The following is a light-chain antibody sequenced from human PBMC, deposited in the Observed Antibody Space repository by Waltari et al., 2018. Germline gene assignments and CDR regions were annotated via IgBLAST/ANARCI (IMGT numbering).Light chain of an antibody. J-gene: IGKJ1*01. V-gene: IGKV3-20*01. CDR2: DAS. CDR3: QQYGASPPT. CDR1: QSVRNNF. Sequence: EIVLTQSPGTLSLSPGDTATLSCRASQSVRNNFLAWYQQNPGRAPRLVIYDASNRATGVPGRLSGAGSGTHFTLTISGLEPEDFAVYFCQQYGASPPTFGQGTKVEIK.